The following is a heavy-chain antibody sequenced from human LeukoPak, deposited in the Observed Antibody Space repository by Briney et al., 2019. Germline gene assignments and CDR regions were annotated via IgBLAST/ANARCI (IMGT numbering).Heavy chain of an antibody. V-gene: IGHV3-30-3*01. CDR1: RFTFSSFA. Sequence: GRSLRLSCAASRFTFSSFAMHWVRQAPGKGLEWVAVISYDGSNKYYADSVKGRFTISRDNSKNTLYLQMNSLRPEDTAVYYCARGVAFYYFDYWGQGTLVTVSS. CDR2: ISYDGSNK. CDR3: ARGVAFYYFDY. J-gene: IGHJ4*02. D-gene: IGHD2/OR15-2a*01.